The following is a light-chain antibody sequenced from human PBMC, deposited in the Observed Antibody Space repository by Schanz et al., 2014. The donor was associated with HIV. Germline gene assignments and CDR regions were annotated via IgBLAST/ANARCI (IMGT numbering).Light chain of an antibody. Sequence: DIQMTQSPSTLSASVGDRVTITCRASQTIYSWLAWYQQKPGRAPNLLIYQASTLETGVPSRFSGSGSGTEFTLTISSLQPDDFATYYCQQYAVSSWTFGLGTRV. J-gene: IGKJ1*01. CDR2: QAS. CDR3: QQYAVSSWT. V-gene: IGKV1-5*03. CDR1: QTIYSW.